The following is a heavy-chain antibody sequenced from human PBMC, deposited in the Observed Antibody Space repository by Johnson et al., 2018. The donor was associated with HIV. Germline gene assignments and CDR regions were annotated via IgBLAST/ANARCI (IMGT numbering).Heavy chain of an antibody. Sequence: EVQLVESGGGVVQPGGSLRLSCAASGFTVSSTYMSWVRQAPGKGLEWVSVIYSGGSTYYADSVKGRFTISRDNSKNTLYLQMNSLRAEDTAVYYCATSTASDALDIWGQGTMVTVSS. J-gene: IGHJ3*02. CDR2: IYSGGST. V-gene: IGHV3-66*01. D-gene: IGHD1-1*01. CDR3: ATSTASDALDI. CDR1: GFTVSSTY.